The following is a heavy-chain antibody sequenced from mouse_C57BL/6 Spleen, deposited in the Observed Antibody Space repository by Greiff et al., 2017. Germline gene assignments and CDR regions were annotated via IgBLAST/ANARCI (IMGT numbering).Heavy chain of an antibody. Sequence: VQLQQPGAELVKPGASVKLSCKASGYTFTSYWMHWVKQRPGQGLEWIGMIHPNSGSTNYNEKFKSKATLTVDKSSSTAYMQLSSLTSEDSAVYYGAREVIYDGYAMDYWGQGTSVTVSS. CDR1: GYTFTSYW. CDR2: IHPNSGST. CDR3: AREVIYDGYAMDY. D-gene: IGHD2-3*01. J-gene: IGHJ4*01. V-gene: IGHV1-64*01.